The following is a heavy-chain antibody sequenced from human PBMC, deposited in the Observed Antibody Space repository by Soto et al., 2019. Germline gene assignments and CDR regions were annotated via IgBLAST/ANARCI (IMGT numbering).Heavy chain of an antibody. J-gene: IGHJ5*02. D-gene: IGHD2-21*02. CDR2: ISSSGST. CDR1: VDSIGGVGY. Sequence: SETLSLTCTVSVDSIGGVGYCSGIRQFPGRGLEWIGCISSSGSTYYNPALNNRISLSLDTSQNQFSLKLLSVTAADTAIYYCARSGVTGIVIPSHWFDPWGQGTLVTVSS. V-gene: IGHV4-31*03. CDR3: ARSGVTGIVIPSHWFDP.